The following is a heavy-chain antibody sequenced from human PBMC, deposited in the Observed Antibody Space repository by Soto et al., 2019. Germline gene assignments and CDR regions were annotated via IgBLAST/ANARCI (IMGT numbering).Heavy chain of an antibody. Sequence: SETLSLTCSVSGASFSSGFCYWSWIRQPPGQGLEWIGYIHYSGSTYYNPSLKSRVTISVDTSKNHFSLELSSVTAADTAMYYCRSSTSCYDEYGVDVWGQGTMVTVSS. CDR2: IHYSGST. V-gene: IGHV4-30-4*01. D-gene: IGHD2-2*01. CDR1: GASFSSGFCY. J-gene: IGHJ6*02. CDR3: RSSTSCYDEYGVDV.